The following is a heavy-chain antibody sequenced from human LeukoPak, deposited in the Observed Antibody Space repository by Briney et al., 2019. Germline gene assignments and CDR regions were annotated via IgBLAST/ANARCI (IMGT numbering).Heavy chain of an antibody. J-gene: IGHJ3*02. V-gene: IGHV4-39*01. CDR1: GGSISSSSYY. D-gene: IGHD2-2*01. Sequence: SETLSLTCTVSGGSISSSSYYWGWIRQPPGKGLEWIGSIYYSGSTYYNPSLKSRVTITVDTSKNQFSLKLCSVTAADTAVYYCASWGWGDIVVVPAVTDAFDIWGQGTMVTVSS. CDR2: IYYSGST. CDR3: ASWGWGDIVVVPAVTDAFDI.